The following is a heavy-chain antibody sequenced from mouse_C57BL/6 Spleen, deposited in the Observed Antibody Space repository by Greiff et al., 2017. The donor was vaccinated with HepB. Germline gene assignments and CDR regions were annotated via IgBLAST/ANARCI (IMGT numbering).Heavy chain of an antibody. CDR3: ARGGSSSYYAMDY. CDR1: GYTFTSYW. J-gene: IGHJ4*01. Sequence: QVQLKQPGAELVMPGASVKLSCKASGYTFTSYWMHWVKQRPGQGLEWIGEIDPSDSYTNYNQKFKGKSTLTVDKSSSTAYMQLSSLTSEDSAVYYCARGGSSSYYAMDYWGQGTSVTVSS. CDR2: IDPSDSYT. D-gene: IGHD1-1*01. V-gene: IGHV1-69*01.